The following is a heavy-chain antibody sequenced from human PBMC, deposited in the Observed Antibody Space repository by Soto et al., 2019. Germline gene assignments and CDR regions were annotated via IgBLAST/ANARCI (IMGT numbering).Heavy chain of an antibody. CDR1: IWSFSVYY. J-gene: IGHJ5*02. V-gene: IGHV4-34*01. D-gene: IGHD6-19*01. Sequence: SENLAPTYAVYIWSFSVYYWSLVRQPPKKGLEWIAEINHSGGTNYNPSFNSGFTISLDTSKNQFSLKQSWLTPADTAVYYCSSGSSGWNRHWFDPWGQATLVTVS. CDR3: SSGSSGWNRHWFDP. CDR2: INHSGGT.